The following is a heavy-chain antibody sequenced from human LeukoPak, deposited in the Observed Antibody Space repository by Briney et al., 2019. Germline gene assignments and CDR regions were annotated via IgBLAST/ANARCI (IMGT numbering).Heavy chain of an antibody. CDR2: IYTSGST. V-gene: IGHV4-61*02. CDR3: ARDNWRSFDY. CDR1: GGSISSGSYY. D-gene: IGHD1-1*01. J-gene: IGHJ4*02. Sequence: SETLSLTCTVSGGSISSGSYYWSWIRQPAGTGLEWIERIYTSGSTNYNPSLKSRHTISVDTSKNQFSLKLSSVTAADTAVYYCARDNWRSFDYWGQGTLVTVSS.